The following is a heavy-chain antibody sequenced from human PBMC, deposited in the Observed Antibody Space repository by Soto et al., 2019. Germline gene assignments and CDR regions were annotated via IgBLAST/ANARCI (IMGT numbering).Heavy chain of an antibody. CDR3: AKYHGSSWYFSRFDP. CDR1: GYTFTSYV. Sequence: QVQLVQSGAEVKKAGASVKVSCKASGYTFTSYVISWVRQAPGQGLEWMGWVSAYNGNTKYAQKLQGRVTMTTDTSTSTAYMELRSMRSDDTAVYYCAKYHGSSWYFSRFDPWGQGTLVTVSS. CDR2: VSAYNGNT. V-gene: IGHV1-18*01. J-gene: IGHJ5*02. D-gene: IGHD6-13*01.